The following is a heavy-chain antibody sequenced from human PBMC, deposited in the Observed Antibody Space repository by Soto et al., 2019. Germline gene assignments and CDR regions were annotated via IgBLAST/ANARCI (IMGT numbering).Heavy chain of an antibody. CDR1: GDCITSIYYY. D-gene: IGHD6-13*01. Sequence: SETLSLTCSVSGDCITSIYYYWGWIRQPPGKGLEWIGSIYYSGSAYYNPSLKSRVTIFVDTSKNRISLEVSSVTAADTGLYYCASRRSSWYYDSWGQGTLVTVS. J-gene: IGHJ4*01. V-gene: IGHV4-39*01. CDR2: IYYSGSA. CDR3: ASRRSSWYYDS.